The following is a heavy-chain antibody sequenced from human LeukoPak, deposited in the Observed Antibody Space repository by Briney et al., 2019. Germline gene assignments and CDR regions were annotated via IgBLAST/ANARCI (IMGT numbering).Heavy chain of an antibody. Sequence: ASVNVSCKASGYTFTSYDINCVRQATGQGLEWMGWMNPNSGNTGYAQKFQGRVTITRNPSISTAYMELSSLRSEDTAVYYCARGLGNDFWSGYYSGASDYWGQGTLVTVSS. J-gene: IGHJ4*02. D-gene: IGHD3-3*01. V-gene: IGHV1-8*03. CDR1: GYTFTSYD. CDR3: ARGLGNDFWSGYYSGASDY. CDR2: MNPNSGNT.